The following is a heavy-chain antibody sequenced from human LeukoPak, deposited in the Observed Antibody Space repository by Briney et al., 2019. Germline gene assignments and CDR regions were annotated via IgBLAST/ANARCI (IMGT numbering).Heavy chain of an antibody. J-gene: IGHJ4*02. CDR2: IDHTGST. D-gene: IGHD3-3*01. Sequence: SETLSLTCSVSGDSISIYYWSWIRQPPGKGLEWIGYIDHTGSTNYNPSLNSRVTISRDTSKNHFSLKLSSVTAADTAVYYCARAYDFWSGYYSPGFDYWGQGTLVTVSS. V-gene: IGHV4-59*08. CDR3: ARAYDFWSGYYSPGFDY. CDR1: GDSISIYY.